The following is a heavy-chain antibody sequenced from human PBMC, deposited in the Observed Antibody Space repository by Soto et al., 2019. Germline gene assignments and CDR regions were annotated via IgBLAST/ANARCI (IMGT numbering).Heavy chain of an antibody. CDR2: TSYDGTKT. CDR3: AKDQWEFHGGLDS. V-gene: IGHV3-30*18. Sequence: HPGGSLRLSCAASGFTFSSRGMHWVRQAPGQGLEWVAGTSYDGTKTYYMDSVEGRFTIPRDNSKNTVYLQMNSLTADDTAVYYCAKDQWEFHGGLDSWGQGTLVTVSS. D-gene: IGHD1-26*01. J-gene: IGHJ4*02. CDR1: GFTFSSRG.